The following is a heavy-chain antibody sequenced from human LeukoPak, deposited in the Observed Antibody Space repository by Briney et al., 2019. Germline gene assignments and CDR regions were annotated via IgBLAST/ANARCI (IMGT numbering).Heavy chain of an antibody. CDR3: AKGGSSGYYFDY. Sequence: SLRLSCAASGFTFDDYAMHWVRQAPGKGLEWVSGISWNSGSIGYADSVKGRFTISRDNAKNSLYLQMNSLRAEDTALYYCAKGGSSGYYFDYWGQGTLVTVSS. V-gene: IGHV3-9*01. CDR1: GFTFDDYA. D-gene: IGHD3-22*01. J-gene: IGHJ4*02. CDR2: ISWNSGSI.